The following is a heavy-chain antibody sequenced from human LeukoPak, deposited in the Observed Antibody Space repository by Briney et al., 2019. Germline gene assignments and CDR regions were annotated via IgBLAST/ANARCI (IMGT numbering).Heavy chain of an antibody. J-gene: IGHJ5*02. V-gene: IGHV1-69*04. D-gene: IGHD6-13*01. CDR1: GGTFSSYA. CDR2: IIPILGIA. CDR3: ARDRIAAAGKGYNGFDP. Sequence: GASVKVSCKASGGTFSSYAISWVRQAPGQGLEWMGRIIPILGIANYAQKFQGRVTITADKSTSTAYMELSSLRSEDTAVYYCARDRIAAAGKGYNGFDPWGQGTLVTVSS.